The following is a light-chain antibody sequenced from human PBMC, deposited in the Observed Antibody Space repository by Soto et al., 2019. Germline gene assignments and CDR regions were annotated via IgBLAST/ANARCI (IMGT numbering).Light chain of an antibody. CDR2: GAS. V-gene: IGKV3-20*01. J-gene: IGKJ3*01. CDR1: QSVNNNY. CDR3: QQYGSSPFT. Sequence: EIVLTQSPGTLSLSPGERTTLSCRASQSVNNNYLGWYQQNPGQPPRLLIYGASSRATGIPERFSGSGSGTDFTLTISRLEPEDFAVYYCQQYGSSPFTFGPGTKVDIK.